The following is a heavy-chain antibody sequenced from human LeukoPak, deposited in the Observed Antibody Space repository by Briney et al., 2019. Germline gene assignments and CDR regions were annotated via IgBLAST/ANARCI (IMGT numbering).Heavy chain of an antibody. J-gene: IGHJ4*02. CDR3: ARVAGQWLAFDY. Sequence: SGGSLRLSCAASGFTFSSYEMNWVRQAPGKGLEWVSYISSSGSTIYYADSVKGRFTISRDNAKNSLYLQMNSLRAEDTAVYYCARVAGQWLAFDYWGQGTLVTVSS. CDR1: GFTFSSYE. D-gene: IGHD6-19*01. CDR2: ISSSGSTI. V-gene: IGHV3-48*03.